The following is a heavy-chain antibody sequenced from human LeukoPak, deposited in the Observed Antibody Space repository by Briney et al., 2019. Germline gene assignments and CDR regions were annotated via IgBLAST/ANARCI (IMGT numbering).Heavy chain of an antibody. CDR2: ISYDGSIK. CDR3: AKGWSSTSPPYY. CDR1: GFTFSDYA. J-gene: IGHJ4*02. Sequence: GRSLRLSCAASGFTFSDYAIHWVRQAPGKGLEWVAVISYDGSIKFSADSVKGRFTISRDNSKNTLYLQMNSLRAEDTAVYYCAKGWSSTSPPYYWGQGTLVTVSS. V-gene: IGHV3-30-3*01. D-gene: IGHD2-2*01.